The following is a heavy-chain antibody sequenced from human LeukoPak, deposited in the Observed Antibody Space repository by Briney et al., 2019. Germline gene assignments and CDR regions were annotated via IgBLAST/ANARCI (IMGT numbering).Heavy chain of an antibody. CDR1: GFTFSSFG. J-gene: IGHJ4*02. D-gene: IGHD2-8*02. V-gene: IGHV3-30*02. Sequence: GGSLRLSCAAAGFTFSSFGMHWVRQAPGEGLVWVAYIGYTGTDTYYADSVKGRFTISRDNSKNAVHLQVNSLRAADTALYSCARDLTERKYYIAYWGQGTLVTVSS. CDR3: ARDLTERKYYIAY. CDR2: IGYTGTDT.